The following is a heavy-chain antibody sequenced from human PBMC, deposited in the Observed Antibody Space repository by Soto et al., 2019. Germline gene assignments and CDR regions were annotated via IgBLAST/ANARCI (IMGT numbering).Heavy chain of an antibody. CDR3: TTPLRLGESSLYRPLK. D-gene: IGHD3-16*02. V-gene: IGHV3-15*01. CDR1: GFNFNDAW. J-gene: IGHJ4*02. CDR2: IKTKSDGGTT. Sequence: EVQLVESGGGLLKPGGSLTLSCAASGFNFNDAWMTWVRQAPGKGLEWVGRIKTKSDGGTTDYAAPVNGRFNISRDDSKNTVYIQMNSLMSEDTAVYYCTTPLRLGESSLYRPLKWGQGTLVTVSS.